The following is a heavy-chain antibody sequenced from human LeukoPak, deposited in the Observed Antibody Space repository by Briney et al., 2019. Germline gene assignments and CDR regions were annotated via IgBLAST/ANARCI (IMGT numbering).Heavy chain of an antibody. CDR2: ISYDGSNK. CDR3: ASGVRGVINY. D-gene: IGHD3-10*02. J-gene: IGHJ4*02. V-gene: IGHV3-30-3*01. Sequence: GGSLRLSCAASGLTFSSYAMHWVRQAPGKGLEWVAVISYDGSNKYYADSVKGRFTISRDNSKNTLYLQMNSLRAEDTAVYYCASGVRGVINYWGQGTLVTVSS. CDR1: GLTFSSYA.